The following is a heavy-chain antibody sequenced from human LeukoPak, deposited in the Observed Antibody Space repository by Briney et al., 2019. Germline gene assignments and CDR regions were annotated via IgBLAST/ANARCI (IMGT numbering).Heavy chain of an antibody. CDR3: ATHYDFWSGLPPFDY. J-gene: IGHJ4*02. V-gene: IGHV4-39*01. Sequence: SETLSLTCTASGGSISGSVYNWGWIRQSPGKGLEWIGSIYYIGTTYYNPSLKSRVTISVDTSKNQFSLRLKSVTAADTAVYYCATHYDFWSGLPPFDYWGQGTLVTVSS. CDR1: GGSISGSVYN. D-gene: IGHD3-3*01. CDR2: IYYIGTT.